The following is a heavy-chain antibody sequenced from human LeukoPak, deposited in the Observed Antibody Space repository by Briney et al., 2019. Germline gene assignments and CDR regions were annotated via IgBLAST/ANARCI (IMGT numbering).Heavy chain of an antibody. Sequence: GGSLRLSCAASGFTFSDYSMNWVRQAPGKGLEWVSYISSSSTTIFYADSVRGRFTISRDNAKNSLFLQMNGLRDEDTALYYCARERVIAAAGDGFDSWGQGTLVTVSS. V-gene: IGHV3-48*02. CDR2: ISSSSTTI. CDR3: ARERVIAAAGDGFDS. CDR1: GFTFSDYS. J-gene: IGHJ4*02. D-gene: IGHD2-21*01.